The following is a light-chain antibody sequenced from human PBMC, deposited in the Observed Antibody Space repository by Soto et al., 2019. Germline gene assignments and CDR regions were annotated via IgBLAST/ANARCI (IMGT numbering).Light chain of an antibody. CDR3: CSYAGSYTPPVI. J-gene: IGLJ2*01. V-gene: IGLV2-11*01. CDR1: SSDVGGYNY. Sequence: QSALTQPRSVSGSHGQSVTISCTGTSSDVGGYNYVSWYQQHPGKAPKLMIYEVSKRHSGVPDRFSGSKSGNTASLTISGLKAEDEADYCCCSYAGSYTPPVIFGGGTQLTVL. CDR2: EVS.